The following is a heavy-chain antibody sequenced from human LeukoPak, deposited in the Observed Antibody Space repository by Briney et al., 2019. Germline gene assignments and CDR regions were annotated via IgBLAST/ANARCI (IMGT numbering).Heavy chain of an antibody. J-gene: IGHJ5*02. CDR1: GGTFSSYA. CDR3: ARGGVPAAIDWFDP. V-gene: IGHV1-69*05. D-gene: IGHD2-2*01. Sequence: SVKVSCKASGGTFSSYAISWVRQAPGQGLEWMGGIIPIFGTANYAQKFQGRVTITTDESTSTAYMELSSLRSEDTAVYYCARGGVPAAIDWFDPWGQGTLVTVST. CDR2: IIPIFGTA.